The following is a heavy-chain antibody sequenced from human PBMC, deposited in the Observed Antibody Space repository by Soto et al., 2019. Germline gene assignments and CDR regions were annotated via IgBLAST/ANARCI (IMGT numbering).Heavy chain of an antibody. CDR3: AGVGGGVAVAGTGWFDP. D-gene: IGHD6-19*01. CDR2: IIPILGIA. V-gene: IGHV1-69*02. Sequence: QVQLVQSGAEVKKPGSSVKVSCKASGGTFSSYTISWVRQAPGQGLEWMGRIIPILGIANYAQKFQGRVTITAEKSTSTAYMGLSSLRSEDTAVYYCAGVGGGVAVAGTGWFDPWGQGTLVTVSS. CDR1: GGTFSSYT. J-gene: IGHJ5*02.